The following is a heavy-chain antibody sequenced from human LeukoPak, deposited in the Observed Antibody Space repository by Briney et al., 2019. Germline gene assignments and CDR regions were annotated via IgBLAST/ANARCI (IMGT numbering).Heavy chain of an antibody. J-gene: IGHJ4*02. CDR2: ISGYNGNT. CDR3: AALAPPYDFWSGYRSDY. D-gene: IGHD3-3*01. Sequence: ASVKVSCKAARYTFTSYGISWVRQAPGQGLEWMGWISGYNGNTNYAQKLQGRVTMTTDTSTSTVYMELSSLRSEDTAVYYCAALAPPYDFWSGYRSDYWGQGTLVTVSS. V-gene: IGHV1-18*01. CDR1: RYTFTSYG.